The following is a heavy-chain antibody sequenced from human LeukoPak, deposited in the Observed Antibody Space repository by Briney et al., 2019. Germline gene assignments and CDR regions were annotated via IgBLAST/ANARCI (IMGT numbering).Heavy chain of an antibody. V-gene: IGHV1-69*04. D-gene: IGHD1-26*01. J-gene: IGHJ5*02. CDR1: GGTFSSYA. Sequence: WASVKVSCKASGGTFSSYAISWVRQAPGQGLEWMGRIIPILGVANYAQKFQGRVTITADKSTSTAYMELSSLRSEDTAVYYCARRVGATAANWFDPWGQGTLVTVSS. CDR2: IIPILGVA. CDR3: ARRVGATAANWFDP.